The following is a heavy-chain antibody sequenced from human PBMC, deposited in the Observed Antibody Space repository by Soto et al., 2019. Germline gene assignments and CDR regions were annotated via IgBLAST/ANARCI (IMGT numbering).Heavy chain of an antibody. D-gene: IGHD3-10*01. J-gene: IGHJ4*02. Sequence: EMQLVESGGTLVKPGGSLRLSCAASEFAFSTYSMNWVRQAPGKGLEWVSSITSGSTYIYYADSVKGRFTVSRDNAKNSLYLQMNRLRVEDTAVYYCTRSGRGYYGSGNSKDWGQGTLVTVSS. CDR1: EFAFSTYS. V-gene: IGHV3-21*01. CDR3: TRSGRGYYGSGNSKD. CDR2: ITSGSTYI.